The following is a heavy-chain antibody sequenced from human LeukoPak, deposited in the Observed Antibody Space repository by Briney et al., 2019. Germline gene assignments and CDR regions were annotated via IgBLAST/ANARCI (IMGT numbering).Heavy chain of an antibody. CDR2: IKEDGSEK. V-gene: IGHV3-7*03. CDR1: GFTFSTYW. J-gene: IGHJ4*02. CDR3: ARNVGWFRFDY. D-gene: IGHD2-15*01. Sequence: GGSLRLSCAASGFTFSTYWMDWVRQAPGKGLEWVANIKEDGSEKYYEDSVKGRFTISRDNAKNSLYLQMNSLRAEDTAVYYCARNVGWFRFDYWDQGTLVTVSS.